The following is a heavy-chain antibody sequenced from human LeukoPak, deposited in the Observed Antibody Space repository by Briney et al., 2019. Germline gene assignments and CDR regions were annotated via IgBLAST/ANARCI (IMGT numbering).Heavy chain of an antibody. D-gene: IGHD3-3*01. V-gene: IGHV1-8*01. CDR1: GYTFTSYD. J-gene: IGHJ4*02. Sequence: GASVKVSCKASGYTFTSYDINWVRQATGQGLEWMGWMNPNSGNTGYAQKFQGRVTMTRNTSISTAYMELSSLRSEDTAVYYCATSNYYDFWSGNRYFDYWGQGTLVTVSS. CDR3: ATSNYYDFWSGNRYFDY. CDR2: MNPNSGNT.